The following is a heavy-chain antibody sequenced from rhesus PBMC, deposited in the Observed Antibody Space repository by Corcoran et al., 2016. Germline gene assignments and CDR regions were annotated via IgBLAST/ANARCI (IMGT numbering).Heavy chain of an antibody. Sequence: EVQLVESGGGLAKPGGSLRLSCAASGFRFSDYYMYWIRLAPGQGLGWVSGISYTGGSTYHADSVKGRFNISRENAKNTLYLQMDSLRAEDTAVYYCAREGSSWAGGLDYWGQGVLVTVSS. D-gene: IGHD4-29*01. CDR2: ISYTGGST. CDR3: AREGSSWAGGLDY. J-gene: IGHJ4*01. CDR1: GFRFSDYY. V-gene: IGHV3S18*01.